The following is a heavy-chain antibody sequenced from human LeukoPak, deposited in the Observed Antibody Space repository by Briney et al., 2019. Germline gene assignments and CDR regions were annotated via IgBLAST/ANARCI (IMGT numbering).Heavy chain of an antibody. J-gene: IGHJ5*02. CDR1: GFTFSSYE. D-gene: IGHD6-13*01. CDR3: ARASYSSSWIFDP. V-gene: IGHV3-48*03. Sequence: GGSLRLSCAASGFTFSSYEMNWVCQAPGKGLEWVSYISSSGSTIYYADSVKGRFTISRDNAKNSLYLQMNSLRAEDTAVYYCARASYSSSWIFDPWGQGTLVTVSS. CDR2: ISSSGSTI.